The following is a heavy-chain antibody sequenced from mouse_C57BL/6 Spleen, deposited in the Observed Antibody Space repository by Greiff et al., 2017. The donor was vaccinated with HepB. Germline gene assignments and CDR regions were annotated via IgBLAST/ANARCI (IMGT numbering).Heavy chain of an antibody. CDR1: GYAFSSYW. Sequence: VKLMESGAELVKPGASVKISCKASGYAFSSYWMNWVKQKPGKGLEWIGQIYPGDGDTNYNGKFKGKATLTADKSSSTAYMQLSSLTSEDSAVYFCARRGGGYYSNFFFDYWGQGTTLTVSS. D-gene: IGHD2-5*01. CDR3: ARRGGGYYSNFFFDY. CDR2: IYPGDGDT. J-gene: IGHJ2*01. V-gene: IGHV1-80*01.